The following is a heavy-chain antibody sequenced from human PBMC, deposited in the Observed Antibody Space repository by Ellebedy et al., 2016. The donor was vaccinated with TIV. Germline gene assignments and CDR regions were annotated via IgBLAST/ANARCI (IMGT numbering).Heavy chain of an antibody. CDR1: GFSFSAYD. CDR2: ISYDGSIK. CDR3: AKAGRTAAVAVHYFDK. D-gene: IGHD4-23*01. J-gene: IGHJ4*02. Sequence: PGGSLRLSCVASGFSFSAYDFHWVRQTPGKGLEWVAIISYDGSIKSYAKSVQGRFTISRDNSKNTLDLQMDSLRADDTAVYYCAKAGRTAAVAVHYFDKWGQGTLVTVSS. V-gene: IGHV3-30*18.